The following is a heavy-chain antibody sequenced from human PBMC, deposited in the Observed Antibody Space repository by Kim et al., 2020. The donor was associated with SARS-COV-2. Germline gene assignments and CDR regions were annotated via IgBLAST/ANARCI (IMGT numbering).Heavy chain of an antibody. Sequence: SQTLSLTCAISGDSVSSNSAAWNWIRQSPSRGLEWLGRTYYRSKWYNDYAVSVKSRITINPDTSKNQFSLQLNSVTPEDTAVYYCARARGGSSSWYLLGWFDPWGQGTLVTVSS. V-gene: IGHV6-1*01. CDR2: TYYRSKWYN. CDR3: ARARGGSSSWYLLGWFDP. D-gene: IGHD6-13*01. CDR1: GDSVSSNSAA. J-gene: IGHJ5*02.